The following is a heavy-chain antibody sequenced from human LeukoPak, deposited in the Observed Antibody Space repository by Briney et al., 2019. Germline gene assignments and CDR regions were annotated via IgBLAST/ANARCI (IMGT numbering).Heavy chain of an antibody. CDR3: ARSGWELSGAFDI. CDR2: IKKDGSEK. J-gene: IGHJ3*02. CDR1: GFTFSSYW. D-gene: IGHD1-26*01. Sequence: PGGSLRLSCAASGFTFSSYWMSWVRQAPGKGLEWVANIKKDGSEKYYVDSVKGRFTISRDNAKNSLYLQMNSLRAEDTAVYYCARSGWELSGAFDIWGQGTMVTVSS. V-gene: IGHV3-7*01.